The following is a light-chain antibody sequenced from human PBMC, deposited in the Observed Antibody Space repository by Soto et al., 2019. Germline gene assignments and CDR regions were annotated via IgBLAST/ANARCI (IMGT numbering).Light chain of an antibody. CDR2: AAS. J-gene: IGKJ5*01. V-gene: IGKV1-39*01. Sequence: QITHSPSSLSASVGARVTITCRASQSISSYLNWYQQKPGKAPKLLIYAASSLQSGVPPRFSGSGSGTDFTLTISSLQPEDFAIYYCQQANRVPLSFGQGTRLETK. CDR3: QQANRVPLS. CDR1: QSISSY.